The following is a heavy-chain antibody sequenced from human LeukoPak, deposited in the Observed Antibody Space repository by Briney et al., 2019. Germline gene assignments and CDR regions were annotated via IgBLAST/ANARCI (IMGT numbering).Heavy chain of an antibody. Sequence: PSETLSLTCTVSGGSISSYYWSRIRQPPGKGLEWIGYIYCSGSTNYNPSLKSRVTISVDTSKNQFSLKLSSVTAADTAVYYCAIYDTGPRFDYWGQGTLVTVSS. J-gene: IGHJ4*02. CDR1: GGSISSYY. CDR3: AIYDTGPRFDY. CDR2: IYCSGST. V-gene: IGHV4-59*01. D-gene: IGHD3-16*01.